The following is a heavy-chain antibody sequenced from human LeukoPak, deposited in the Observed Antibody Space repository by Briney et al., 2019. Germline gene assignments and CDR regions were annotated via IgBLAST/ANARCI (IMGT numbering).Heavy chain of an antibody. Sequence: GGSLRLSCAASGFTFSSYAMSWVRQAPERGLEWVANIKADGSQKDYVDSMKGRFTVSRDNAKNSVYLEMKSLRVEDTAIYYCARSTRSASYEVYWGQGTLVTVSS. CDR3: ARSTRSASYEVY. CDR1: GFTFSSYA. CDR2: IKADGSQK. V-gene: IGHV3-7*01. D-gene: IGHD3-10*01. J-gene: IGHJ4*02.